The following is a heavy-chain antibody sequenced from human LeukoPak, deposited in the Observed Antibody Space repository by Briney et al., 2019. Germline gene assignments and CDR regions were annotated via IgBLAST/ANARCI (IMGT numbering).Heavy chain of an antibody. CDR3: ARGRDYEDY. Sequence: PSETLSLTCTVSGGSISGYYWSWIRQPPGKGLEWIGYIYYSGSTNYNPSLKSRVTISVDTSKNQFSLKLSSVTAADTAVYYCARGRDYEDYWGQGTLVTVSS. D-gene: IGHD4-17*01. CDR2: IYYSGST. CDR1: GGSISGYY. J-gene: IGHJ4*02. V-gene: IGHV4-59*01.